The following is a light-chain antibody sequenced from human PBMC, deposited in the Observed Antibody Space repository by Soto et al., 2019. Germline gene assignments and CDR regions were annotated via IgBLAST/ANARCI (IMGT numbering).Light chain of an antibody. CDR2: DVS. CDR3: CSCAGSPYF. CDR1: SSDVGGYNY. Sequence: QSALTQPRSVSGSPGQSVTISCTGTSSDVGGYNYVSWYQQHPGKAPKVMIYDVSKRPSGVPDRFSGSKSGNTASLTISGLQAEDEADYYCCSCAGSPYFFGTGSKVTVL. J-gene: IGLJ1*01. V-gene: IGLV2-11*01.